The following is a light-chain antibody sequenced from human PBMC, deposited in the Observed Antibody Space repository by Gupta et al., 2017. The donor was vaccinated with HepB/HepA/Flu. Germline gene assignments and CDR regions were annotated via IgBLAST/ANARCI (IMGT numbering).Light chain of an antibody. V-gene: IGKV3-11*01. CDR3: QQRSLCPLT. CDR1: PSVSRS. J-gene: IGKJ4*01. CDR2: DAS. Sequence: EIVLTQYSATLSLSSGDRATIACRASPSVSRSFAWYQQTPGQTPRLLIYDASNRTTDIQARFSGSWSGTYFTLTISSVEAEDFAFYYWQQRSLCPLTFGGGTKVEIK.